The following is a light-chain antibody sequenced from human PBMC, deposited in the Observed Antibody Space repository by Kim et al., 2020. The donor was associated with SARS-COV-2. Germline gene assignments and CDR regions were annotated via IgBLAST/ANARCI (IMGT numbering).Light chain of an antibody. CDR1: QSVSSGY. V-gene: IGKV3-20*01. Sequence: EIVLTQSPGTLSLSPGERATLSCRASQSVSSGYLAWYQQKPGQPPRLLIYGASSRATGIPDRFSGSGSGTDFILTISRLEPEDFAVYYCQQYGSSPYTFGQGTKLEIK. CDR2: GAS. J-gene: IGKJ2*01. CDR3: QQYGSSPYT.